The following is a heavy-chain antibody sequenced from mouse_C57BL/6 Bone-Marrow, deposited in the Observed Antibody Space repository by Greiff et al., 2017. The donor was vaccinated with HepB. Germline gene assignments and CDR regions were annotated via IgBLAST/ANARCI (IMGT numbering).Heavy chain of an antibody. CDR2: IYPSDGST. Sequence: VQLQQSDAELVKPGASVKISCTVSGYNFTDYSIHWMKQRPEQGLEWIGYIYPSDGSTKYNEKFKGKATLTADKSSNTAYMQLNSLTSEDTAVYFCERACWGFAYWGQGTLVTVSA. V-gene: IGHV1-78*01. J-gene: IGHJ3*01. CDR3: ERACWGFAY. CDR1: GYNFTDYS.